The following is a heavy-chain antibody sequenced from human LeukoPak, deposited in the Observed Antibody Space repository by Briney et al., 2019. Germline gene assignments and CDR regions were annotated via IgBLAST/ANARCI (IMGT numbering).Heavy chain of an antibody. CDR3: ARLPRAYYYYYMDV. J-gene: IGHJ6*03. CDR2: INHSGST. V-gene: IGHV4-34*01. CDR1: GGSISSYY. Sequence: SETLSLTCTVSGGSISSYYWSWIRQPPGKGLEWIGEINHSGSTNYNPSLKSRVTISVDTSKNQFSLKLSSVTAADTAVYYCARLPRAYYYYYMDVWGKGTTVTVSS.